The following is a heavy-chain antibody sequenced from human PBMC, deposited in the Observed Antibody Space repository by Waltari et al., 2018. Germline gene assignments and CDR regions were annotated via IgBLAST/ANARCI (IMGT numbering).Heavy chain of an antibody. D-gene: IGHD3-10*01. CDR2: INHSGST. CDR3: ARGQAGAGIDY. J-gene: IGHJ4*02. CDR1: GGSISSSSYY. V-gene: IGHV4-39*07. Sequence: QLQLQESGPGLVKPSETLSLTCTVSGGSISSSSYYCSWIRQPPGKGLEWIGEINHSGSTNYNPSLKSRVTISVDTSKNQFSLKLSSVTAADTAVYYCARGQAGAGIDYWGQGTLVTVSS.